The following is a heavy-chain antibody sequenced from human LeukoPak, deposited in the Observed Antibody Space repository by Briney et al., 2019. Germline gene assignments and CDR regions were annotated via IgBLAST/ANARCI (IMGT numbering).Heavy chain of an antibody. CDR2: ISSSSSYT. CDR1: GFTFSDYY. Sequence: GGSLRLSCAASGFTFSDYYMSWIRQAPGKGLEWASYISSSSSYTKYADSVKGRFTISRDNAKNSLYLQMNSLRDDDTAVYYCARDKLTGVSDAFDIWGQGTRVTVSS. D-gene: IGHD7-27*01. V-gene: IGHV3-11*06. J-gene: IGHJ3*02. CDR3: ARDKLTGVSDAFDI.